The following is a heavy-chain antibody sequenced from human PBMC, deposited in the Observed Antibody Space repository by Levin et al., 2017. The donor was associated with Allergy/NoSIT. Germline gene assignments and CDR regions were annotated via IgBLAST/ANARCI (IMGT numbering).Heavy chain of an antibody. CDR2: IRKRLHSHST. Sequence: LSLTCAASGVVFSDVDIDWVRQAPGKGLEWLGRIRKRLHSHSTEYAASVKDRFSLSREDSNNSVYLQMNSLKIEDTAIYYCSTTISGANDDWGQGTLVTVS. D-gene: IGHD1-1*01. V-gene: IGHV3-72*01. CDR3: STTISGANDD. CDR1: GVVFSDVD. J-gene: IGHJ4*02.